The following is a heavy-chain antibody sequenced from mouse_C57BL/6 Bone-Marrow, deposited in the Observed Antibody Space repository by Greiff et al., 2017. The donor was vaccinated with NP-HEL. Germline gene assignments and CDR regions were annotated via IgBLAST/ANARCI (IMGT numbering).Heavy chain of an antibody. CDR2: IDPENGDT. Sequence: EVKLMESGAELVRPGASVKLSCTASGFNIKDDYMHWVKQRPEQGLEWIGWIDPENGDTEYASKFQGKATITADTSSNTAYLQLSSLTSEDTAVYYCTTRGVLRSFDYWGQGTTLTVSS. D-gene: IGHD1-1*01. CDR1: GFNIKDDY. CDR3: TTRGVLRSFDY. V-gene: IGHV14-4*01. J-gene: IGHJ2*01.